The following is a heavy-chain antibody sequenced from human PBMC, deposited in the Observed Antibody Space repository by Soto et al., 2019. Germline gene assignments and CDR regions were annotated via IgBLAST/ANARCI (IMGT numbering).Heavy chain of an antibody. V-gene: IGHV4-59*12. CDR1: DGSILSDY. D-gene: IGHD2-2*01. CDR2: IYHSGST. CDR3: ARVPYR. Sequence: SETLSLTFTVSDGSILSDYWSWIRQPPGKGLEWIGYIYHSGSTNYNPSLKSRVTISVDRSKNQFSLKLSSVTAADTAVYYCARVPYRWGQGTLVTVSS. J-gene: IGHJ5*02.